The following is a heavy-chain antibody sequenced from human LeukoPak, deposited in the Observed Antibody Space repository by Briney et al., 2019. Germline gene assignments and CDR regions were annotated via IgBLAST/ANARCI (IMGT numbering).Heavy chain of an antibody. V-gene: IGHV1-46*01. CDR1: GYTFTSYY. J-gene: IGHJ4*02. CDR2: INPSGGST. Sequence: ASVKVSCKASGYTFTSYYMHWVRQAPGQGLEWMGIINPSGGSTSYAQKFQGRVTMTRDMSTSTVYMELSSLRSEDTAVYSCARAPYDFWSGSPFFDYWGQGTLVTVSS. D-gene: IGHD3-3*01. CDR3: ARAPYDFWSGSPFFDY.